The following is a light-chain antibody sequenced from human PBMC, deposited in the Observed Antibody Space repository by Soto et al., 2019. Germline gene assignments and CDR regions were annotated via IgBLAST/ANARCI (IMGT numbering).Light chain of an antibody. J-gene: IGLJ3*02. V-gene: IGLV2-14*01. CDR1: SGDIGGYRY. CDR2: EGN. Sequence: QSVLTQPASVSGSPGQSITISCTGTSGDIGGYRYVSWCQQHPGKAPKLMIFEGNNRPSGVSDRFSGSKSGNTASLTISGLQAEDEADYYCSSYTRADTWVFGGGTKLTVL. CDR3: SSYTRADTWV.